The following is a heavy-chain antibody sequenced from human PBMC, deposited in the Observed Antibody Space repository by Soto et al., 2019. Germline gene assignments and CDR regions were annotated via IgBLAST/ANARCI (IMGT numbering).Heavy chain of an antibody. J-gene: IGHJ3*02. CDR3: ARDKAAAAGIGADDAFDI. Sequence: GGSLRLSCAASGFTFSSYSMNWVRQAPGKGLEWVSSISSSSSYIYYADSVKGRFTISRDNAKNSLYLQMNSLRAEDTAVYYCARDKAAAAGIGADDAFDIWGQGTMVTVSS. D-gene: IGHD6-13*01. CDR1: GFTFSSYS. CDR2: ISSSSSYI. V-gene: IGHV3-21*01.